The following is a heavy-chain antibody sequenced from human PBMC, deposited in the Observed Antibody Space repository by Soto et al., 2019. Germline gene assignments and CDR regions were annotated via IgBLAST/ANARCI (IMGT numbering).Heavy chain of an antibody. CDR1: GGSITSSFY. Sequence: QLQLQESGPGLVKPSETLSLSCTVSGGSITSSFYWGWIRQPPGKGLEWIGSIYGTGNTYYNPSLTGRVTMSADTSTNQFSLNLISVTAADTAVYYCRSSSRYSTDVWGQGATVTVSS. D-gene: IGHD6-13*01. CDR3: RSSSRYSTDV. V-gene: IGHV4-39*01. CDR2: IYGTGNT. J-gene: IGHJ6*02.